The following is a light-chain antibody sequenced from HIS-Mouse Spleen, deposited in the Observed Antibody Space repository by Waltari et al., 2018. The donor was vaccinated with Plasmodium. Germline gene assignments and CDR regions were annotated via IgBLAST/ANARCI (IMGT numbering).Light chain of an antibody. CDR1: SSNIGSNY. J-gene: IGLJ3*02. Sequence: QSVLTQPPSASGTPGQRVTISCSGSSSNIGSNYVYWYQQPPGPAPKLLIYRNNHRPPGVPDRFSGSKSGTSASLAISGLRSEDEADYYCAAWDDSLSGPVFGGGTKLTVL. CDR3: AAWDDSLSGPV. V-gene: IGLV1-47*01. CDR2: RNN.